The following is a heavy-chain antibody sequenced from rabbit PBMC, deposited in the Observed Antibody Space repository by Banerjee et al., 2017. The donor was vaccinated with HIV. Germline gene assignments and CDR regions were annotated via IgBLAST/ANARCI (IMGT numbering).Heavy chain of an antibody. CDR3: AGAGYGYAYSFNL. Sequence: QSLEESGGGLVQPEGSLTLTCKASGIDFSSNYYMCWVRQAPGKGLEWIACIVAGSGSTYYANWAKGRFTISTTSSTTVTLQMTSLTAADTATYFCAGAGYGYAYSFNLWGPGTLVTVS. CDR2: IVAGSGST. V-gene: IGHV1S40*01. CDR1: GIDFSSNYY. J-gene: IGHJ4*01. D-gene: IGHD6-1*01.